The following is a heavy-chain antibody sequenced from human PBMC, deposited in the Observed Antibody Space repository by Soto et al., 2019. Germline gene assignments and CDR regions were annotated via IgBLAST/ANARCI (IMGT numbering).Heavy chain of an antibody. Sequence: QVQLVESGGGVVQPGRSLRLSCAASGFTFSGSAMHCVRQAPGKGLECVAFISDDGGNKYYPDSVEGRFTVSRDNSKNTLFLQMNSLRAEDTAVYFCAKDIRYGSGCLDYWGQGTLVTVSS. CDR3: AKDIRYGSGCLDY. CDR1: GFTFSGSA. CDR2: ISDDGGNK. V-gene: IGHV3-30-3*01. J-gene: IGHJ4*02. D-gene: IGHD6-19*01.